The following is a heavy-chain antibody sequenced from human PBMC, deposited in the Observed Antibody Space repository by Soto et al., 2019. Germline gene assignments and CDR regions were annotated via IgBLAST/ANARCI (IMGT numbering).Heavy chain of an antibody. CDR1: GYTFSSYG. J-gene: IGHJ4*02. CDR3: ARCDFGDYVTPRDH. V-gene: IGHV1-18*01. CDR2: ISVYNGHT. D-gene: IGHD4-17*01. Sequence: QVHLMQSGAEVKSPGASVRVSCKASGYTFSSYGVSWVRQAPGQGLEFMGWISVYNGHTNYAQKFQGRVTMTTDTSTSTAYMELSSLRSADTAVYFCARCDFGDYVTPRDHWGQGTLVTVSA.